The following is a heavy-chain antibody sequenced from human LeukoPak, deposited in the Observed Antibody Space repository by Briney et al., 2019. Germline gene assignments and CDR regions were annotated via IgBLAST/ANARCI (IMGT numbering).Heavy chain of an antibody. CDR3: ARDLRQRNPFDY. CDR1: GFIVVSNY. CDR2: IYSGGST. J-gene: IGHJ4*02. Sequence: PGGSLRLSCAASGFIVVSNYMSWVSQAPGKGLEWVSVIYSGGSTYYADSVKGRFTISRDNSRDTLYLQMNSLRAEDTAVYYCARDLRQRNPFDYWGQGTLVTVSS. D-gene: IGHD1-14*01. V-gene: IGHV3-66*01.